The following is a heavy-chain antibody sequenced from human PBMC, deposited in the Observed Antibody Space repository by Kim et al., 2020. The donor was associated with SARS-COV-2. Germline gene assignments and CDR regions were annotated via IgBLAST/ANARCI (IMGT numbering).Heavy chain of an antibody. CDR3: AKDSDYYDSSGYYYYGMDV. Sequence: GGSLRLSCAASGFTFSSYAMHWVRQAPGKGLEWVAVIWYDGSNKYYADSVKGRFTISRDNSKNTLYLQMNSLRAEDTAVYYCAKDSDYYDSSGYYYYGMDVWGQGTTVTVSS. D-gene: IGHD3-22*01. CDR1: GFTFSSYA. J-gene: IGHJ6*02. V-gene: IGHV3-33*06. CDR2: IWYDGSNK.